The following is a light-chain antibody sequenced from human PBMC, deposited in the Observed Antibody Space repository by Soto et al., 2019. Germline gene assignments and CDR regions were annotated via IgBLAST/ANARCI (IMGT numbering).Light chain of an antibody. CDR1: SSDAGGYNY. CDR2: DVS. Sequence: QSALTQPASVSGSPGQSITISCTGTSSDAGGYNYVSWYQQHPGKAPKLMIYDVSNRPSGVSNRFSGSKSGNTASLTISGLHAEDEADYYCSSYTSSSTYVVFGGGTKLTVL. J-gene: IGLJ2*01. V-gene: IGLV2-14*01. CDR3: SSYTSSSTYVV.